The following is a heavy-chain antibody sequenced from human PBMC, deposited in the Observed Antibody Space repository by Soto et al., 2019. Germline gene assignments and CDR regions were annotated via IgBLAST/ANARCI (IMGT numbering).Heavy chain of an antibody. Sequence: EVQLLESGGGVVQPGGSLRLSCVASGFNFKKFAMAWVRQAPGEGLEWVSGISCCGGSTSYADSVKGRFSIARDDSKNTLSLQMNSLRVEDTAPYYCAKADGEQWLVTHLANWGQGTLVTVS. D-gene: IGHD6-19*01. J-gene: IGHJ4*02. V-gene: IGHV3-23*01. CDR1: GFNFKKFA. CDR3: AKADGEQWLVTHLAN. CDR2: ISCCGGST.